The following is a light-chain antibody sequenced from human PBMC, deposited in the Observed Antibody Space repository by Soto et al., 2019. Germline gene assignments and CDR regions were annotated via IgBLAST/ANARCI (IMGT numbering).Light chain of an antibody. CDR3: SSYTSSSTLD. CDR2: DVS. Sequence: SVLTKPASVTGSPGQSITISCNRTSSDVGGYNYVSWYQQHPGKAPKLMIYDVSNRPSGVSNRFSGSKSGNTASLTISGLQAEDEADYYCSSYTSSSTLDFGTGTKVTVL. V-gene: IGLV2-14*01. CDR1: SSDVGGYNY. J-gene: IGLJ1*01.